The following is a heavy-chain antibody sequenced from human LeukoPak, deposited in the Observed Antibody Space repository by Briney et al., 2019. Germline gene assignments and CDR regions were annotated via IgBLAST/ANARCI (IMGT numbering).Heavy chain of an antibody. Sequence: QPGGSLRLSCAASGFTFSSYAMSWVRQAPEKGLEWVSAISGSGGSTYYADSVKGRFTISRDNSKNTLYLQMNSLRAEDTAVYYCAIRSGYYSQAYWGQGTLVTVSS. V-gene: IGHV3-23*01. D-gene: IGHD3-22*01. CDR3: AIRSGYYSQAY. CDR2: ISGSGGST. CDR1: GFTFSSYA. J-gene: IGHJ4*02.